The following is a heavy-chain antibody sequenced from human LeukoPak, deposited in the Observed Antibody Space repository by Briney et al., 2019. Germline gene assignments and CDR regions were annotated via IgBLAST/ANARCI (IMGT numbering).Heavy chain of an antibody. Sequence: QSGGSLRLSCAASVFTVSSNYMSWVRQAPWKGLKWVSVIYSGGSTYYADSVKGRFTISRDNSKNTLYLQMNSLRAEDTAVYYCASRATVTTDRFWFDPWGQGTLVTVSS. CDR1: VFTVSSNY. J-gene: IGHJ5*02. D-gene: IGHD4-11*01. CDR2: IYSGGST. V-gene: IGHV3-53*01. CDR3: ASRATVTTDRFWFDP.